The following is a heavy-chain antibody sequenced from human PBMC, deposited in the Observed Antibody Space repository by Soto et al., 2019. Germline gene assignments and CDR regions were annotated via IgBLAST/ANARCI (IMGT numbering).Heavy chain of an antibody. J-gene: IGHJ4*02. Sequence: EVQLVESGGGVVQPGRSLRLSCAASGFTFDDYAMHWVRQAPGKGLEWVSGISWNSGSIGYADSVKGRFTISRDNAKNSLYLQMNSLRAEDTALYYCAKDLEGSGSPFGYWGQGTLVTVSS. CDR1: GFTFDDYA. CDR2: ISWNSGSI. CDR3: AKDLEGSGSPFGY. D-gene: IGHD3-10*01. V-gene: IGHV3-9*01.